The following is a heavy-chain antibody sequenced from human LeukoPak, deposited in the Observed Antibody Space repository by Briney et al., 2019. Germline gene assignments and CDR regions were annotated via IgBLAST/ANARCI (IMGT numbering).Heavy chain of an antibody. D-gene: IGHD6-19*01. J-gene: IGHJ6*03. CDR2: INPNSGGT. Sequence: ASVKVSCKASGYTFTGYYMHWVRQAPGQGLEWMGWINPNSGGTNYAQKFQGRVTMTRDTSISTAYMELRRLRSDDTAVYYCARDRGYSSGWYDYYYYYMDVWGKGTTVTVSS. CDR3: ARDRGYSSGWYDYYYYYMDV. CDR1: GYTFTGYY. V-gene: IGHV1-2*02.